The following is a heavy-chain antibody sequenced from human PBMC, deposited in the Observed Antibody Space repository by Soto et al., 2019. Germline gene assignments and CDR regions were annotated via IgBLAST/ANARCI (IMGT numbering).Heavy chain of an antibody. CDR2: INPSDGNR. Sequence: ASVKVSCKASGYTFTRHNMHWVRQAPGQGLEWMGWINPSDGNRNFAQKFEDRVTMTTATSTNTVFLELRSLKSDDTAIYYCASDRLRGYDSSGFYSCGQXSMVTVSS. V-gene: IGHV1-18*01. D-gene: IGHD3-22*01. J-gene: IGHJ4*02. CDR3: ASDRLRGYDSSGFYS. CDR1: GYTFTRHN.